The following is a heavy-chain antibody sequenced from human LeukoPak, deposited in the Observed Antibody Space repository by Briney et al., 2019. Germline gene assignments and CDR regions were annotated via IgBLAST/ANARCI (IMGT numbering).Heavy chain of an antibody. Sequence: GGSLRLSCAASGFTFSSYSMNWVRQAPGKGLEWVSSISSSSSYIYYADSVKGRFTISRENAKNSLYLQMNSLRAEDTAVYYCARDLITGTEPAYWGQGTLVTVSS. CDR3: ARDLITGTEPAY. D-gene: IGHD1-20*01. CDR2: ISSSSSYI. CDR1: GFTFSSYS. V-gene: IGHV3-21*01. J-gene: IGHJ4*02.